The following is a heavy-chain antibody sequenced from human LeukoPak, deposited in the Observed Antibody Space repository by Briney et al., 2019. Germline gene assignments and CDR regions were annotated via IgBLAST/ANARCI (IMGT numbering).Heavy chain of an antibody. CDR2: ISWNSGSI. V-gene: IGHV3-9*01. CDR3: ARYGNGAWLAHYSFDI. Sequence: GRSLRLSCAASGFTFDDYAMHWVRQAPGKGLEWVSGISWNSGSIGYADSVKGRFTISRDNAKNSLCLQMNSLRAEDTAVYYCARYGNGAWLAHYSFDIWGQGTMVTVSS. J-gene: IGHJ3*02. CDR1: GFTFDDYA. D-gene: IGHD6-19*01.